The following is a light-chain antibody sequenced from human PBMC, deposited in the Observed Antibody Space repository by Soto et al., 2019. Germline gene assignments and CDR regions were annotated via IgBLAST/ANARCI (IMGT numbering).Light chain of an antibody. CDR2: DNR. CDR3: QTYDSSLSKRV. V-gene: IGLV1-40*01. J-gene: IGLJ2*01. Sequence: QSALTQPPSVSGAPGQRVTISCTGSSSNIGAGYDVHWYKQLPRTAPKLLIYDNRNRPSGVPDRFSGSKSGTSASLAITGLQAEDEADYYCQTYDSSLSKRVFGGGTKLTVL. CDR1: SSNIGAGYD.